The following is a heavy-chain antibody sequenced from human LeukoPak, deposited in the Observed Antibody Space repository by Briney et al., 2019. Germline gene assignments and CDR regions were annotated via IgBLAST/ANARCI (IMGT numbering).Heavy chain of an antibody. CDR1: GFSFSDYG. Sequence: GGSLRLSCAASGFSFSDYGMHWVRQAPGKGLEWVAVISYDGSNKYYADSVKGRFTISRDNSKNTLYLQMNSLRAEDTAVYYCAKDRGFGVFFQYYFEYWGQGTLVTVSS. V-gene: IGHV3-30*18. J-gene: IGHJ4*02. D-gene: IGHD3-10*01. CDR2: ISYDGSNK. CDR3: AKDRGFGVFFQYYFEY.